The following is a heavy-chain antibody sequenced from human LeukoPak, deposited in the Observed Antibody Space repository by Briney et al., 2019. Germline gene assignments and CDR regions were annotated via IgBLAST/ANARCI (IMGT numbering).Heavy chain of an antibody. Sequence: SETLSLTCTVSGDSVTSGTFYWAWPRQPPGKGLEWIATVYYTGSTYYNPSLKSRVTISMDTSKNQFSLDLRSVVAPDTAVYYCARHSGSGSLSRPFDPWGQGTLVTVSS. CDR3: ARHSGSGSLSRPFDP. CDR2: VYYTGST. J-gene: IGHJ5*02. D-gene: IGHD3-10*01. CDR1: GDSVTSGTFY. V-gene: IGHV4-39*01.